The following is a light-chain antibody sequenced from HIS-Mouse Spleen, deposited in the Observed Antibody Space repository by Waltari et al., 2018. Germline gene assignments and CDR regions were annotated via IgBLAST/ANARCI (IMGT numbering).Light chain of an antibody. CDR3: QVWDSSSDHYV. V-gene: IGLV3-21*03. J-gene: IGLJ1*01. CDR1: NIGSKS. Sequence: SYVLTQPPSVSVAPGKTARITCGGNNIGSKSVHWYQQKPGQAPVLVVYDVSDRPSGIPARFAGSNSGNTATLTISRVEAGDEADDYCQVWDSSSDHYVFGTGTKVTVL. CDR2: DVS.